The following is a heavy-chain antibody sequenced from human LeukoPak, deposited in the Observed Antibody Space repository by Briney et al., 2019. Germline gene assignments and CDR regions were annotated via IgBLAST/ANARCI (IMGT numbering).Heavy chain of an antibody. CDR2: LSSSGSAF. D-gene: IGHD3-3*01. V-gene: IGHV3-11*04. CDR1: GFTFSDYY. CDR3: ARSARLMKGVVEVTALDD. J-gene: IGHJ4*02. Sequence: GGSLRLSCAASGFTFSDYYMSWVRQAPGKGLEWIAYLSSSGSAFSYADSVKGRFTIARDNAKNSVYLEMNSLRADDTAVYYCARSARLMKGVVEVTALDDWGQGTLVTVSS.